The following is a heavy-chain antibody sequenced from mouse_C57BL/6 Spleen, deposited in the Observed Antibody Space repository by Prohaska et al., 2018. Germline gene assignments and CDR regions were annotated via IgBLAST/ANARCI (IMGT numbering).Heavy chain of an antibody. CDR3: ARSPSAYGSSWFAY. V-gene: IGHV1-26*01. CDR2: INPNNGGT. D-gene: IGHD1-1*01. Sequence: VKQSHGKSLEWIGDINPNNGGTSYNQKFKGKATLTVDKSSSTAYMELRSLTSEDSAVYYCARSPSAYGSSWFAYWGQGTLVTVSA. J-gene: IGHJ3*01.